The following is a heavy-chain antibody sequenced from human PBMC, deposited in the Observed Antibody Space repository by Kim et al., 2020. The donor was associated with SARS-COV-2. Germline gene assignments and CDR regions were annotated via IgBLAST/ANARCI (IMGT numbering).Heavy chain of an antibody. CDR3: ARDFSSGWLGGAY. Sequence: YADSVKGRFTISRDNAKNSMYLEMNSLRAEDTAVYYCARDFSSGWLGGAYWGQGTLVTDSS. V-gene: IGHV3-11*04. J-gene: IGHJ4*02. D-gene: IGHD6-19*01.